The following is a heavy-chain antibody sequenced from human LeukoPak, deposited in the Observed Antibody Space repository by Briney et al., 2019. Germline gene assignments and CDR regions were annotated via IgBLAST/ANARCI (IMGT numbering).Heavy chain of an antibody. J-gene: IGHJ4*02. D-gene: IGHD6-19*01. Sequence: GGSLRLSCAASGFSFSVYEMHWVRQAPGKGLEWISDISSIGTTTYYADSVKGRFTISRDNANNSLYLQMNSLRAEDTAVYYCTPLTVASNFDYWGQGTLVTVSS. CDR3: TPLTVASNFDY. V-gene: IGHV3-48*03. CDR1: GFSFSVYE. CDR2: ISSIGTTT.